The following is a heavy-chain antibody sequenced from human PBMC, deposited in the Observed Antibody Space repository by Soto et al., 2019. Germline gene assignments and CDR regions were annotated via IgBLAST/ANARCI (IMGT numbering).Heavy chain of an antibody. Sequence: SMHVSGKSSGGTFISYAIICVRQAPGQGLEWMGGIIPIFGTANYAQKFQGRVTITADESTSTAYMELSSLRSEDTAVYYCARDGSSGWIEYFQHWGQGTLVTVSS. D-gene: IGHD6-19*01. CDR1: GGTFISYA. V-gene: IGHV1-69*13. CDR3: ARDGSSGWIEYFQH. J-gene: IGHJ1*01. CDR2: IIPIFGTA.